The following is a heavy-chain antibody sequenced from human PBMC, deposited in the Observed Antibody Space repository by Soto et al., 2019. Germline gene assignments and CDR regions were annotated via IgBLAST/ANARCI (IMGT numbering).Heavy chain of an antibody. V-gene: IGHV1-2*04. J-gene: IGHJ6*02. CDR3: ARVYGANTEAVHYDGMDV. CDR1: GYTFTAYY. D-gene: IGHD4-17*01. Sequence: QVQLVQSGAEVKKPGASVKVSCKASGYTFTAYYIHWVRQAPGQGLEWMGWINPNSGGTNYAQKFQGWVTMTRDTSIITAYMELSNLKSDDTAVYYCARVYGANTEAVHYDGMDVWGQGTTVTVSS. CDR2: INPNSGGT.